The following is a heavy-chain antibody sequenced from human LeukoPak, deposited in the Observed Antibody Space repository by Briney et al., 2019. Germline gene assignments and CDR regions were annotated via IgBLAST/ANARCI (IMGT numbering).Heavy chain of an antibody. J-gene: IGHJ4*02. CDR2: IYHSGST. CDR1: GYSISSGYY. Sequence: SETLSLTCAVSGYSISSGYYWGWIRQPPGKGLEWIGSIYHSGSTYYNPSLKSRVTISVDTSKNQFSLKLSSVTAADTAVYYCARGSYYDSPYYFDYWGQGTLVTVSS. D-gene: IGHD3-22*01. V-gene: IGHV4-38-2*01. CDR3: ARGSYYDSPYYFDY.